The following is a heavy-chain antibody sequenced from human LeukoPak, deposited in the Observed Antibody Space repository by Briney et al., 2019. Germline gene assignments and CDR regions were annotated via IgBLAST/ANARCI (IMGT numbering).Heavy chain of an antibody. CDR3: ARFMDTAMAYFDY. CDR2: ISSSSSYT. CDR1: GFTFSSYS. V-gene: IGHV3-21*01. D-gene: IGHD5-18*01. J-gene: IGHJ4*02. Sequence: GGSLRLSCAASGFTFSSYSMSWVRQAPGKGLEWVSSISSSSSYTYYTDSVKGRFTISRDNAKKSLYLQMNSLRVEDTAVYYCARFMDTAMAYFDYWGQGTLVTVSS.